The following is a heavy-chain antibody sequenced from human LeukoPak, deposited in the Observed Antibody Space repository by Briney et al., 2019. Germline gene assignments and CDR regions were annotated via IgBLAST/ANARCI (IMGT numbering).Heavy chain of an antibody. CDR2: ISGSGGST. D-gene: IGHD2-2*01. CDR1: GFTFSSYA. CDR3: TSGGYCSSTSCYGEN. J-gene: IGHJ4*02. V-gene: IGHV3-23*01. Sequence: GGSLRLSCAASGFTFSSYAMSWVRQAPGKGLEWVSAISGSGGSTYYADSVKGRFTISRDNSKNTLYLQMNSLKTEDTAVYYCTSGGYCSSTSCYGENWGQGTLVTVSP.